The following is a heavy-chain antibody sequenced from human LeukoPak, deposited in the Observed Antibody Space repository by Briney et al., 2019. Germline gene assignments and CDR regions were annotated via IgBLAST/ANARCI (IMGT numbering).Heavy chain of an antibody. CDR2: IKQDGSEK. CDR3: ARDFNPAGSSSGWSTCKY. D-gene: IGHD6-19*01. V-gene: IGHV3-7*05. J-gene: IGHJ4*02. Sequence: PSETLSLTCTVSGGSISSYYWSWVRQAPGKGLEWVANIKQDGSEKYYVDSVKGRFTVSRDNAKNSLFLQMSSLRAEDTAVYYCARDFNPAGSSSGWSTCKYWGQGTLVTVSS. CDR1: GGSISSYY.